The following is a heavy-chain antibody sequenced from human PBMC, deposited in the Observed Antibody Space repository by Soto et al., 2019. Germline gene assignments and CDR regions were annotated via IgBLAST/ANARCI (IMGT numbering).Heavy chain of an antibody. J-gene: IGHJ3*02. CDR3: ARDKGSGYDFETNAFDI. CDR2: ISSSSSTI. CDR1: GFTFSSYS. D-gene: IGHD5-12*01. V-gene: IGHV3-48*01. Sequence: GGSLRLSCAASGFTFSSYSMNWVRQAPGKGLEWVSYISSSSSTIYYADSVKGRFTISRDNAKNSLYLQMNSLRAEDTAVYYCARDKGSGYDFETNAFDIWGQGTMVTVSS.